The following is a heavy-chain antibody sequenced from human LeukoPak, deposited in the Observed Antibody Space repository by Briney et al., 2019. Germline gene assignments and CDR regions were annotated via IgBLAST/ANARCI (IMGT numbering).Heavy chain of an antibody. J-gene: IGHJ4*02. CDR2: ISYSGNT. V-gene: IGHV4-59*01. Sequence: SETLSLTCSVSGGSISSYCWSWIRQPPGKGLEWIGYISYSGNTNYNPSLKSRVTISVDTSKNQFSLKLNSVTAADTAVYYCARHRAYSSSSPFDYWGQGTLATVSS. CDR3: ARHRAYSSSSPFDY. D-gene: IGHD6-6*01. CDR1: GGSISSYC.